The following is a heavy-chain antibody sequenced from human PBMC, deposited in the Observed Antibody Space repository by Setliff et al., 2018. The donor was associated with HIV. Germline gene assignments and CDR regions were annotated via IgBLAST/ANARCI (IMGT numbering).Heavy chain of an antibody. J-gene: IGHJ4*02. CDR1: GGPISSNNDY. Sequence: SETLSLTCTVSGGPISSNNDYWGWIRQHPGKGLGWIGSLFYSDTVYYGGRTYYSPSHKSRVTISVDTSTSQFTLKLISVTVADPAVYYCARGPPLLPPHHWDERTLVTVS. V-gene: IGHV4-39*06. CDR3: ARGPPLLPPHH. CDR2: LFYSDTVYYGGRT. D-gene: IGHD2-15*01.